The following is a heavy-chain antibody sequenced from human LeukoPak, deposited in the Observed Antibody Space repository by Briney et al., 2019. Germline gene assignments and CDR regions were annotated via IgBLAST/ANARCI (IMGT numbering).Heavy chain of an antibody. V-gene: IGHV5-51*01. CDR1: GYYFTNSW. Sequence: GESLKISCKASGYYFTNSWIGWVRQMPGKGLEWLGIIYPGDSDTRYSPSFQGQVTISADKSISTAYLQWSSLKASDTAMYYCARAYYYDSSGYLYYFDYWGQGTLVTVSS. D-gene: IGHD3-22*01. CDR3: ARAYYYDSSGYLYYFDY. CDR2: IYPGDSDT. J-gene: IGHJ4*02.